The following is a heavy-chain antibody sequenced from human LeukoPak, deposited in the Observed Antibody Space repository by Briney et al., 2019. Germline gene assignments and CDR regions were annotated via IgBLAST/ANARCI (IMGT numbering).Heavy chain of an antibody. CDR2: INSGGST. D-gene: IGHD2-8*01. CDR3: AKDPDCTSGICYTFFDY. J-gene: IGHJ4*02. CDR1: EFSVGSNY. V-gene: IGHV3-66*01. Sequence: GGSLRLSCAASEFSVGSNYMTWVRQAPGKGLEWVSLINSGGSTYYADSVKGRFTISRDNSKNTLYLQMNSLRAEDTAVYYCAKDPDCTSGICYTFFDYWGQGTLVTVSS.